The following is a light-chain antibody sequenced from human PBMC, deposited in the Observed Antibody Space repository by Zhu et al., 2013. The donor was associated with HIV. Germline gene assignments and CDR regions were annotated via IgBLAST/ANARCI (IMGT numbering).Light chain of an antibody. J-gene: IGLJ3*02. Sequence: QSVLTQPPSMSAAPGQKVTISCSGSSSNIGNNYVSWYQHLPRTVPKLLIYDNYKRPSGIPDRFSGSKSDTSATLGITGLQTGDQGDYYCGTWDSSLSAWVFGGGTKLTVL. CDR3: GTWDSSLSAWV. CDR2: DNY. V-gene: IGLV1-51*01. CDR1: SSNIGNNY.